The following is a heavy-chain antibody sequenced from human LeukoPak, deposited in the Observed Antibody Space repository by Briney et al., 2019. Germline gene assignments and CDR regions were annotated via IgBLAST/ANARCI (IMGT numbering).Heavy chain of an antibody. CDR2: IYGDGRT. CDR1: GITVSSNH. V-gene: IGHV3-66*01. Sequence: GGSLRLSCAASGITVSSNHMSWVRQAPGKGLEWVAIIYGDGRTFYGDSVKARFTISRDNSKNTLYLQMNTLRVEDTAVYYCARERNYFYYMDVWGKGTAVTISS. CDR3: ARERNYFYYMDV. J-gene: IGHJ6*03.